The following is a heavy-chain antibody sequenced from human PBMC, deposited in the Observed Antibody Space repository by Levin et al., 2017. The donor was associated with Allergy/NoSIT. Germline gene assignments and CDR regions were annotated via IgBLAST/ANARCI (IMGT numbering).Heavy chain of an antibody. CDR2: ISDNGINY. CDR3: ARVIPGSGLPNYLDY. Sequence: LSLTCAASGFTFTSHAMHWVRQAPGKGLEWVAVISDNGINYNYADAVKGRFTISRDNSKNTLYLQMNSLRSEDTAVYYFARVIPGSGLPNYLDYWGQGTQVGVSS. D-gene: IGHD1-14*01. V-gene: IGHV3-30-3*01. J-gene: IGHJ4*02. CDR1: GFTFTSHA.